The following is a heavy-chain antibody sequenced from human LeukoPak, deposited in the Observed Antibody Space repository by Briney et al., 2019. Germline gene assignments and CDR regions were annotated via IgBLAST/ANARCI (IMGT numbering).Heavy chain of an antibody. Sequence: GGSLRLSCAASGFTVSSNYMSWVRQAPGKGLEWVSVIYSGGSTYYADSVKGRFTISRDNSKNTLYLQMNSLRAEDTAVYYCARDLSSNPLMDVWGKGTTVTVSS. CDR3: ARDLSSNPLMDV. CDR2: IYSGGST. CDR1: GFTVSSNY. D-gene: IGHD2-2*01. J-gene: IGHJ6*04. V-gene: IGHV3-53*01.